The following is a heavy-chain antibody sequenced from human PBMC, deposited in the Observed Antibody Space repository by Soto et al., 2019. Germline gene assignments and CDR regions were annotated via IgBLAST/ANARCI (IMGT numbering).Heavy chain of an antibody. V-gene: IGHV1-46*01. D-gene: IGHD2-21*02. J-gene: IGHJ4*02. CDR2: INPAGGTT. CDR3: ALKVVTYYDN. Sequence: QVQLVQSGAEVKKPGASVRISCRASGYSFTSTYVHWVRQAPGQGPEWMGIINPAGGTTYYAQKLQGRLTITSDTSTDTVCMDLNELTSEDTAVYFCALKVVTYYDNWGQGTLLTVSS. CDR1: GYSFTSTY.